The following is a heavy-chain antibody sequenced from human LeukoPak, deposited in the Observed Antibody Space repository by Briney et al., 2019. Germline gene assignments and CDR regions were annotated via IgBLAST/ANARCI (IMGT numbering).Heavy chain of an antibody. Sequence: GGSLRLSCAASGFTLSSHLMNWVRQAPGKGLEWISYINNDGLTTYYADSVRGRFTISRDSAKNSLYLQMNSLRAEDTAVYYCARDVRELGFQPITPPDYWGQGTLVTVSS. CDR3: ARDVRELGFQPITPPDY. CDR2: INNDGLTT. V-gene: IGHV3-48*01. J-gene: IGHJ4*02. D-gene: IGHD1-26*01. CDR1: GFTLSSHL.